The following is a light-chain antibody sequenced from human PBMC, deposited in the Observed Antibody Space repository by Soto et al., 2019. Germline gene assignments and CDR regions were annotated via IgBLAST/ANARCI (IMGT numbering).Light chain of an antibody. Sequence: EIRMTQSPATLSVSPGERATLSCRASQSVSSSLAWYQQKPGQAPRLLIYGASTRATGIPARFSGSGSGTEFTLTINSLQSEDIAVYYCQQYNNWWTFGQGTKVDI. J-gene: IGKJ1*01. V-gene: IGKV3-15*01. CDR2: GAS. CDR3: QQYNNWWT. CDR1: QSVSSS.